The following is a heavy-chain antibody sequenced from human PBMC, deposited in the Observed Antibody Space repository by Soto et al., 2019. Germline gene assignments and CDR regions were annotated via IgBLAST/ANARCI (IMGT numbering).Heavy chain of an antibody. D-gene: IGHD3-22*01. CDR2: IWYDGSNK. Sequence: GGSLRLSCAASGFTFSSYGMHWVRQAPGKGLEWVAVIWYDGSNKYYADSVKGRFTISRDNSKNTLYLQMNSLRAEDTAVYYCARGYYYDSSGYYYYYYGMDVWGQGTTVTVSS. CDR1: GFTFSSYG. V-gene: IGHV3-33*01. J-gene: IGHJ6*02. CDR3: ARGYYYDSSGYYYYYYGMDV.